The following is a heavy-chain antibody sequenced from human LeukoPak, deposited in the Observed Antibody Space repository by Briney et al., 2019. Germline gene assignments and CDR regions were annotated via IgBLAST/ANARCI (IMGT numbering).Heavy chain of an antibody. CDR2: IFHTGST. J-gene: IGHJ5*02. D-gene: IGHD3-10*01. CDR3: ARDLSVKIGFATHRPFDP. V-gene: IGHV4-4*02. CDR1: GGSINSRHW. Sequence: SETLSLTCTVSGGSINSRHWLNWVRQPPGKGLEWIGEIFHTGSTNYNPSLKSRVTISVDESNNQFSLKMRSVTAADTAVYYCARDLSVKIGFATHRPFDPWGQGILVIVSS.